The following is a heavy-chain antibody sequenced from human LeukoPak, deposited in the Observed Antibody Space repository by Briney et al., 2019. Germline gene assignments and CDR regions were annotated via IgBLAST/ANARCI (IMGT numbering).Heavy chain of an antibody. CDR1: GFTFDDYA. Sequence: PGGSLRLSCAASGFTFDDYAMHWVRQAPGKGLGWVSGISWNSGSIGYADSVKGRFTISRDNAKNSLYLQMNSLRAEDTALYYCAKDSDYDSSGYHKGLDYWGQGTLVTVSS. CDR2: ISWNSGSI. CDR3: AKDSDYDSSGYHKGLDY. D-gene: IGHD3-22*01. J-gene: IGHJ4*02. V-gene: IGHV3-9*01.